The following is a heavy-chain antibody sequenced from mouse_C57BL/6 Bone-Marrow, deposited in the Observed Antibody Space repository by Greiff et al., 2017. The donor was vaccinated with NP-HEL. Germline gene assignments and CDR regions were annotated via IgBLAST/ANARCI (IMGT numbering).Heavy chain of an antibody. D-gene: IGHD1-1*01. CDR2: IYPGDGDT. V-gene: IGHV1-82*01. J-gene: IGHJ4*01. CDR1: GYAFSSSW. CDR3: APITTVVADYAMDY. Sequence: VQLQQSGPELVKPGASVKISCKASGYAFSSSWMNWVKQRPGKGLEWIGRIYPGDGDTNYNGKFKGKATLTADKSSSTAYMQLSSLTSEDSAVYFCAPITTVVADYAMDYWGQGTSVTVSS.